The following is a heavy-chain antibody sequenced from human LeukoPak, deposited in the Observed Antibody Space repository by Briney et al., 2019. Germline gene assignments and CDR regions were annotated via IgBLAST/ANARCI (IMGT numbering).Heavy chain of an antibody. CDR1: GFTFSSYG. CDR3: ARGGSYDRSGPFSPHDY. CDR2: IWYDGSNK. Sequence: GRSLRLSCAASGFTFSSYGMHWVRQAPGKGLEWVAVIWYDGSNKYYADSVKGRFTISRDNSKNTLYLQMNSLRAEDTAVYYCARGGSYDRSGPFSPHDYWGQGTLVTVAS. D-gene: IGHD3-22*01. J-gene: IGHJ4*02. V-gene: IGHV3-33*01.